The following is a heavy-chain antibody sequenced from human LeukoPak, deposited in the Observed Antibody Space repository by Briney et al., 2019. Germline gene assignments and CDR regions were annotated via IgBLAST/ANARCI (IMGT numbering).Heavy chain of an antibody. V-gene: IGHV1-46*01. D-gene: IGHD3-3*01. CDR3: ARGAGITIFGVVYYYYYGMDV. CDR2: INPSGGST. J-gene: IGHJ6*02. CDR1: GYTFTSYY. Sequence: GASVKVSCKASGYTFTSYYMHWVRQAPGQGLEWMGIINPSGGSTSYAQKFQGRVTMTRDTSTSTVYMELSSLRSEDTAVYYCARGAGITIFGVVYYYYYGMDVWGQGTTVTVSS.